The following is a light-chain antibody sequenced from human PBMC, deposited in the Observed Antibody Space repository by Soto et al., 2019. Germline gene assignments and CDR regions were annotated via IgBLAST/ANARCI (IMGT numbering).Light chain of an antibody. Sequence: EIELTRSQGTRSLSPGERATLSCWASQSVSSSFLAWYQQKVGQAPRLLIYGASSRATGIPDSFSGSGSGTDFTLTISRLEHEDFAVYYCQQYGSSPRTFGQGTRMEIK. CDR3: QQYGSSPRT. J-gene: IGKJ5*01. CDR2: GAS. V-gene: IGKV3-20*01. CDR1: QSVSSSF.